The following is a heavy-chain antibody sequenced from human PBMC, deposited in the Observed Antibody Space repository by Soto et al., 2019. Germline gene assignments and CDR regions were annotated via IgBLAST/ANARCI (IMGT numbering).Heavy chain of an antibody. CDR1: GFSLSTNGVG. CDR3: AHRRPGSSSNWFDP. CDR2: IYWDVDK. D-gene: IGHD6-13*01. Sequence: SGPTLLNPTQTLTLTFTFSGFSLSTNGVGVGWIRQPPGKALECLALIYWDVDKRYIPSLKSRLTITKDTSKKQVVLTMTNMDPVDTATYYWAHRRPGSSSNWFDPWGQGTLVTVAS. J-gene: IGHJ5*02. V-gene: IGHV2-5*02.